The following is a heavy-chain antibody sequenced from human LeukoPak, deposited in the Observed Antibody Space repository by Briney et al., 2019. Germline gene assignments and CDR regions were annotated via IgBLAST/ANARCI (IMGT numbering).Heavy chain of an antibody. CDR3: ARAAAGTLDFDI. J-gene: IGHJ3*02. V-gene: IGHV3-13*01. CDR1: GFTFSSYD. CDR2: IGTAGDT. Sequence: TGGSLRLSCAASGFTFSSYDMHWVRQATGKGLEWVSAIGTAGDTYYPGSVKGRFTISRENAKNSLYLQMNSLRAGDTAVYYCARAAAGTLDFDIWGQGTMVTVSS. D-gene: IGHD6-13*01.